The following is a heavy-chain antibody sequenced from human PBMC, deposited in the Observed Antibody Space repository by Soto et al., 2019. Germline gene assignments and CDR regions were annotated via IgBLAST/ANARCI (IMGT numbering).Heavy chain of an antibody. Sequence: QVQLVQSGAEVKKPGSSVKVSCKASGGTFSSYAISWVRQAPGQGLEWMGGLIPIFGTANYAQKFQGRVTITADESTSTAYMELSSLRSEDTAVYYCARARDIVLVPAAMYYYYYGMDVWGQGTTVTVSS. CDR3: ARARDIVLVPAAMYYYYYGMDV. D-gene: IGHD2-2*01. V-gene: IGHV1-69*12. CDR2: LIPIFGTA. CDR1: GGTFSSYA. J-gene: IGHJ6*02.